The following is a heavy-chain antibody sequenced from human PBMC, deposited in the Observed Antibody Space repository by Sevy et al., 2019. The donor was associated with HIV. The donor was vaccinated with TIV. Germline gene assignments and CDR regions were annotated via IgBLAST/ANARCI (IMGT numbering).Heavy chain of an antibody. V-gene: IGHV3-21*01. CDR3: ARVGAAAALDY. CDR1: GFTFSSYS. D-gene: IGHD6-13*01. CDR2: ISSSSSYI. Sequence: GGSLRLSCAASGFTFSSYSMNWVRQAPGKGLEWVSSISSSSSYIYYADSVKGRFTISRDNAKTSLYLQMNSLRAEDTAVYYCARVGAAAALDYWGQGTLVTVSS. J-gene: IGHJ4*02.